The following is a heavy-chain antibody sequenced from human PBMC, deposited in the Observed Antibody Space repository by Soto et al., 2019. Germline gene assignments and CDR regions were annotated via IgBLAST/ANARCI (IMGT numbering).Heavy chain of an antibody. Sequence: LKISCKGSGYSFTSYWIGWVRQMPGKGLEWMGIIYPGDSDTRYSPSFQGQVTISADKPISTAYLQWSSLKASDTAMYYCATYCSSTSCYRGGLYYFDYWGQGTLVTVSS. D-gene: IGHD2-2*01. J-gene: IGHJ4*02. CDR3: ATYCSSTSCYRGGLYYFDY. CDR1: GYSFTSYW. CDR2: IYPGDSDT. V-gene: IGHV5-51*04.